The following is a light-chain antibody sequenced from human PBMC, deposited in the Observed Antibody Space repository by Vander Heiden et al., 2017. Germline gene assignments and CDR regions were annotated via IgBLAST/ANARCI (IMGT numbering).Light chain of an antibody. J-gene: IGLJ3*02. CDR2: DVS. V-gene: IGLV2-14*03. Sequence: QSALPQPASVSGSPGQSITISCTGTSSDVGGYNYVSWYQQRPGKAPELMIYDVSTRPSGVSNRFSGSKSGNTASLTISGLQAEDEADYYCSAYTSSHTLVFGGGTELTVL. CDR3: SAYTSSHTLV. CDR1: SSDVGGYNY.